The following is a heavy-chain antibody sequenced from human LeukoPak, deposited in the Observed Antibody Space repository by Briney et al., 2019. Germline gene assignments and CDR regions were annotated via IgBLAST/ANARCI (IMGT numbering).Heavy chain of an antibody. CDR1: GFTFSGYA. J-gene: IGHJ4*02. V-gene: IGHV3-23*01. CDR3: AKRRDEVYYDSTGVDY. Sequence: GGSLRLSCAASGFTFSGYAMSWVRQAPGKGLEWVSAISGSGGSTYYADSVKGRFTISRDNSKNTLYLQMNSLRAEDTAVYYCAKRRDEVYYDSTGVDYWGQGTLVTVSS. CDR2: ISGSGGST. D-gene: IGHD3-22*01.